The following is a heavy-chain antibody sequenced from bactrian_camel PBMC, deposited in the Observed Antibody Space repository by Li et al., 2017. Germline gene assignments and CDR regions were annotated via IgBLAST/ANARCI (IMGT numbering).Heavy chain of an antibody. V-gene: IGHV3S31*01. CDR3: ATEGFGY. CDR1: GFRFSSYV. J-gene: IGHJ6*01. CDR2: INSRGGST. Sequence: DVQLVESGGGLVQPGGSLRLSCSASGFRFSSYVMSWVRQAPDKALEWIGGINSRGGSTYYPDSVKGRFTISRDNVKNTLYLQMNSLKSGDTALYYCATEGFGYWGQGTQVTVS.